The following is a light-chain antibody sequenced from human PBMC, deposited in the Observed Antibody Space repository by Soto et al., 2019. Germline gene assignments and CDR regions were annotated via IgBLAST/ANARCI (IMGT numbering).Light chain of an antibody. Sequence: EIGLTQTPLSSPVTLGQPASISFRSSQSLVHRDGTTYLSWLHLWPGQPPRLLMYKISNRFSVVTDRVTGSGAGTDFTLKISRVEDEDVGTYYCMQSKQFPLPFGGGTKVEI. V-gene: IGKV2-24*01. J-gene: IGKJ4*01. CDR3: MQSKQFPLP. CDR2: KIS. CDR1: QSLVHRDGTTY.